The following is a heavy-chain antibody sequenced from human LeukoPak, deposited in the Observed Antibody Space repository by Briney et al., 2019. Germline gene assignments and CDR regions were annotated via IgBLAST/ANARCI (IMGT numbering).Heavy chain of an antibody. D-gene: IGHD3-9*01. CDR1: GFTFSSYS. J-gene: IGHJ5*02. CDR2: ISSSSSYI. CDR3: ARDLYYDILSLSNWFDP. Sequence: PGGSLRLSCAASGFTFSSYSMNWVRQAPGKGLEWVSSISSSSSYIYYADSVKGRFTISRDSAKNSLYLQMNSLRAEDTAVYYCARDLYYDILSLSNWFDPWGQETLVTVSS. V-gene: IGHV3-21*01.